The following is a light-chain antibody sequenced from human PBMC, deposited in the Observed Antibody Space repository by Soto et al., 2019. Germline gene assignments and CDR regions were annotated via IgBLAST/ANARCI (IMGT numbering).Light chain of an antibody. V-gene: IGLV2-14*01. Sequence: ALTQPASVSGSPGQSITISCTGTSSDVGGYNYVSWYQQHPGQAPRLMVYDVTNRASGVSDRFSASKSGNTVSLTISGLQAEDEADYYCAAYTTASTYVFGTGTKVTV. CDR1: SSDVGGYNY. CDR3: AAYTTASTYV. CDR2: DVT. J-gene: IGLJ1*01.